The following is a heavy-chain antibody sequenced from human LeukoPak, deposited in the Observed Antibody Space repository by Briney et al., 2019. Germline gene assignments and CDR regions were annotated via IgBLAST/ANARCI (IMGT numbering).Heavy chain of an antibody. CDR1: GGSISSSSYS. D-gene: IGHD3-22*01. Sequence: SETLSLTCTVSGGSISSSSYSWGWIRQPPGKGLEWIGYIYYSGSTNYNPSLKSRVTISVDTSKNQFSLKLSSVTAADTAVYYCARVTDYDSSGYYYQSTPPDAFDIWGQGTMVTVSS. CDR3: ARVTDYDSSGYYYQSTPPDAFDI. V-gene: IGHV4-61*05. J-gene: IGHJ3*02. CDR2: IYYSGST.